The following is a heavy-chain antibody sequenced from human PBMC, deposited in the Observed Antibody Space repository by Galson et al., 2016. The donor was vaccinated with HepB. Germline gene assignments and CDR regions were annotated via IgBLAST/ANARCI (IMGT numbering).Heavy chain of an antibody. CDR3: ARGGSGGPGDY. V-gene: IGHV3-74*01. Sequence: SLRLSCAASGFTFSSYWMHWARQAPGKGLVWVSRIFDDGSKIDYADSVKGRFTVSRDNAKNTLYLQMNSLRSEDTAVYYCARGGSGGPGDYWGQGTLVTVSS. CDR1: GFTFSSYW. CDR2: IFDDGSKI. J-gene: IGHJ4*02. D-gene: IGHD2-15*01.